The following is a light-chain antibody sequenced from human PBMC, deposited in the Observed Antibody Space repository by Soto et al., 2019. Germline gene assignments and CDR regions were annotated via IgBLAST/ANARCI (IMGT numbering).Light chain of an antibody. J-gene: IGKJ1*01. V-gene: IGKV1-6*01. CDR2: GAS. CDR1: QGIGNA. Sequence: AIQMTQSPSSLSASVGDRVTISCRASQGIGNALGWYQQKPGKPPKVLIYGASNLQSGVPARFSGSGSGTDFTLDIRSLQPEDSSNYYCRQDINYPWTFGQGTKVEIK. CDR3: RQDINYPWT.